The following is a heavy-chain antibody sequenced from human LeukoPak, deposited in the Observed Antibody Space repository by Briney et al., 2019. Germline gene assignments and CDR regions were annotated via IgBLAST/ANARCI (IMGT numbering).Heavy chain of an antibody. V-gene: IGHV4-59*01. CDR1: GDSLRNYF. Sequence: SETLSLTCTVSGDSLRNYFWNWIRQTPEKGLEWIGFLYYNVTTNYNPSLKSRVTISVDMSMNQISQKLTSVTAADTAVYFCARDSTAWRFGVINFHNYMDVWGKGTTVTVSS. CDR3: ARDSTAWRFGVINFHNYMDV. D-gene: IGHD3-3*01. CDR2: LYYNVTT. J-gene: IGHJ6*03.